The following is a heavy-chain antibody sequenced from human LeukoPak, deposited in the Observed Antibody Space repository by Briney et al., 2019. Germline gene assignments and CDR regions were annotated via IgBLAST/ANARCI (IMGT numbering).Heavy chain of an antibody. CDR1: GGSISSGDYY. D-gene: IGHD2-2*01. Sequence: SQTLSLTCTVSGGSISSGDYYWSWIRQPLGKGLEWIGYIYYSGSTYYNPSLKSRVTISVDTSRNQFSLKLSSVTAADTAVYYCARVARVSAEFDPWGQGTLVTVSS. CDR3: ARVARVSAEFDP. CDR2: IYYSGST. V-gene: IGHV4-30-4*01. J-gene: IGHJ5*02.